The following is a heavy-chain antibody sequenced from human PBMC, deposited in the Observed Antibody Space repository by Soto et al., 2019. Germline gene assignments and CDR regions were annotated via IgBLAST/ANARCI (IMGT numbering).Heavy chain of an antibody. V-gene: IGHV1-18*04. CDR2: ISAYNGNT. CDR1: GYTFTSYG. CDR3: XRDPSGSYSHY. D-gene: IGHD1-26*01. Sequence: QVQLVQSGAEVKKPGASVKVSCKASGYTFTSYGISWVRQAPGQGLEWMGWISAYNGNTNYAQKLQGRVTMTTDTSTSTAYMELRSLRSXXXXXXXXXRDPSGSYSHYWGQGTLVTVSS. J-gene: IGHJ4*02.